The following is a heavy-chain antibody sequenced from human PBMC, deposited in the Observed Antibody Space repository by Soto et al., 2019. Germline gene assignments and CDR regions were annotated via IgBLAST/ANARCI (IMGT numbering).Heavy chain of an antibody. J-gene: IGHJ4*02. CDR2: INPSGGST. D-gene: IGHD3-10*01. CDR3: ARPMYYYGSGSPFDY. CDR1: GYTFTSYH. V-gene: IGHV1-46*01. Sequence: QVQLVQSGAEVKKPGASVKVSCKASGYTFTSYHMHWVRQAPGQGLEWMGIINPSGGSTSYAQKFQGRVTMTRDTSTSTVYMELSSLRSEDTAVYYCARPMYYYGSGSPFDYWGQGTLVTVSS.